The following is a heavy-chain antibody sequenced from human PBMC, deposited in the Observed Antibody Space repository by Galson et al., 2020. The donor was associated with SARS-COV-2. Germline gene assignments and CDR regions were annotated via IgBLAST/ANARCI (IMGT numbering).Heavy chain of an antibody. J-gene: IGHJ4*02. CDR2: IYDSANT. D-gene: IGHD1-26*01. Sequence: PSETLSLTCAVSGGSVSGGAFSWSWFRQPLGKGLEWIGYIYDSANTYYNPSLKSRVSISVDRSKNQFSLNLTSVTAADTAVYYCARGQQTELLTPFDFWGQGTLVTVSS. CDR1: GGSVSGGAFS. V-gene: IGHV4-30-2*01. CDR3: ARGQQTELLTPFDF.